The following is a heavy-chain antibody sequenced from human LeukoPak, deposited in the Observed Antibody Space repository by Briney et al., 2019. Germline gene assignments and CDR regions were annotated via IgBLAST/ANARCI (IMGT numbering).Heavy chain of an antibody. D-gene: IGHD3-10*01. CDR3: ATRPASETYYGVFDY. Sequence: PGGSLGLSCAASGVTFSNHAMSWVRQVPGKGLEWVSGITGSGGSTYHAESVKGRFTISRDNSKNTLYLEMNSLRAEDTAVYFCATRPASETYYGVFDYWGQGTLVTVSS. CDR2: ITGSGGST. CDR1: GVTFSNHA. J-gene: IGHJ4*02. V-gene: IGHV3-23*01.